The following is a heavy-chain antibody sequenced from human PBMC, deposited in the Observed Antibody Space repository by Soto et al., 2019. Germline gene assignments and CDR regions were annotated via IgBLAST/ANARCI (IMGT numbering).Heavy chain of an antibody. CDR2: HYSGGST. D-gene: IGHD1-26*01. CDR1: GFTFRRFV. V-gene: IGHV3-66*04. Sequence: SLRLSCAASGFTFRRFVMHWVRQAPGTGLEWVSVHYSGGSTYYADSVQGRFTISRDKSNNTLYLQMRRVRAEDTAVYFCARHRHPRGTVGATSPLDPWGQGTQVTVSS. CDR3: ARHRHPRGTVGATSPLDP. J-gene: IGHJ5*02.